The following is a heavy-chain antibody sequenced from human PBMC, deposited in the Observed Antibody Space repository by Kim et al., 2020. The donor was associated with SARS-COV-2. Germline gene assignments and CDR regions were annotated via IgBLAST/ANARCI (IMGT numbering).Heavy chain of an antibody. V-gene: IGHV3-11*06. Sequence: VKGRLTIARDNAKSSLYLQMNSLRAEDTAVYYCARDPEYYYGSGSCYFDYWGQGTLVTVSS. D-gene: IGHD3-10*01. CDR3: ARDPEYYYGSGSCYFDY. J-gene: IGHJ4*02.